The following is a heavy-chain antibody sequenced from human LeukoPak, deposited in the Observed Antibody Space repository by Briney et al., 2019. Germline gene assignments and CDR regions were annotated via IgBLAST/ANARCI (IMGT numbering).Heavy chain of an antibody. Sequence: SETLSLTCAVYGGSFSGYYWSWIRQPPGKGLEYIGEINHSGSTNYNPSLKSRVTISVDTSKNQFSLKLSSVTAADTAVYYCARGRRSSSWYYYYYYMDVWGKGTTVTVSS. D-gene: IGHD6-13*01. J-gene: IGHJ6*03. CDR1: GGSFSGYY. CDR2: INHSGST. V-gene: IGHV4-34*01. CDR3: ARGRRSSSWYYYYYYMDV.